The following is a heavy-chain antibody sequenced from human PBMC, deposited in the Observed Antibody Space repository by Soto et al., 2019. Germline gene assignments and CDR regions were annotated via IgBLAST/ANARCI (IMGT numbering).Heavy chain of an antibody. CDR3: ARGIAAAYYYYGMDV. J-gene: IGHJ6*02. V-gene: IGHV4-61*01. CDR2: IYYSGST. CDR1: GGSVSSGSYY. D-gene: IGHD6-13*01. Sequence: SETLSLTCTVSGGSVSSGSYYWSWIRQPPGKGLEWIGYIYYSGSTNYNPSLKSRVNISVDTSKNQFSLKLSSVTAADTALYYFARGIAAAYYYYGMDVWGQGTTVTVSS.